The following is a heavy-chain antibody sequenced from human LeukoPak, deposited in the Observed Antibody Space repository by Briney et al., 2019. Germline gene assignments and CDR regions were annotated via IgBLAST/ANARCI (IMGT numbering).Heavy chain of an antibody. J-gene: IGHJ4*02. CDR1: VFTFSNFS. CDR2: ISGSSRTI. CDR3: ARNEWADY. Sequence: GGSLRLSCAASVFTFSNFSMTWVRQAPGKGPEWVSYISGSSRTIYYADSVKGRFTISRDNAKNSLYLQMNSLRDEDTAVYYCARNEWADYWGQGTLVTVSS. V-gene: IGHV3-48*02. D-gene: IGHD1-26*01.